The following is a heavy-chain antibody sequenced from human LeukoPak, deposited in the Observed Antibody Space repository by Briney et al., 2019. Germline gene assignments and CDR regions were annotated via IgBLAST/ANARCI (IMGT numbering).Heavy chain of an antibody. J-gene: IGHJ6*02. CDR2: IYYSGST. D-gene: IGHD1-26*01. CDR3: ARLSGSYLDYYYGMDV. V-gene: IGHV4-61*08. CDR1: GGSISSGGYY. Sequence: NPSETLSLTCTVSGGSISSGGYYWSWIRQHPGKGLEWIGYIYYSGSTNYNPSLKSRVTISVDTSKNQFSLKLSSVTAADTAVYYCARLSGSYLDYYYGMDVWGQGTTVTVSS.